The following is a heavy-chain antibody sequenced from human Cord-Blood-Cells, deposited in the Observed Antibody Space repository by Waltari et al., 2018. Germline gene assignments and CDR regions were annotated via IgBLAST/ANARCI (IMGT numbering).Heavy chain of an antibody. Sequence: QVQLVQSGAEVKKPGASVKVSCKASGYTFTGYYMHWVRQAPGQGLEWMGWINPNSGGTNYAQKFQGRVTMTRDTSISTAYMELSRLRSDDTAVYYCAKSPDVYSSSSWYFDLWGRGTLVTVSS. V-gene: IGHV1-2*02. CDR3: AKSPDVYSSSSWYFDL. D-gene: IGHD6-6*01. CDR2: INPNSGGT. J-gene: IGHJ2*01. CDR1: GYTFTGYY.